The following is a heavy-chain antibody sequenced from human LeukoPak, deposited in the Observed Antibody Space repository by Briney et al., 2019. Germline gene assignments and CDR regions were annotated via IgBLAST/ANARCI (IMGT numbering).Heavy chain of an antibody. D-gene: IGHD3-3*01. J-gene: IGHJ5*02. CDR3: ARVGITIFGVVTAFDP. V-gene: IGHV4-61*05. CDR2: IYYSGST. CDR1: GGSISSSSYY. Sequence: SETLSLTCTVSGGSISSSSYYWGWIRQPPGKGLEWIGYIYYSGSTNYNPSLKSRVTISVDTSKNQFSLKLSSVTAADTAVYYCARVGITIFGVVTAFDPWGQGTLVTVSS.